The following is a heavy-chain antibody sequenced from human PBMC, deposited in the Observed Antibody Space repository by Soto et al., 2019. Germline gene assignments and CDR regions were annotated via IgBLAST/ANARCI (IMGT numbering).Heavy chain of an antibody. CDR2: LIPIFGTA. CDR1: GGTFSSYA. J-gene: IGHJ4*02. V-gene: IGHV1-69*01. D-gene: IGHD2-15*01. CDR3: ARVVGPVGAPGGIDY. Sequence: QVQLVQSGAEVKKPGSSVKVSCKASGGTFSSYAISCVRQAPGQGLEWMGGLIPIFGTANSAQKFQGRVTITAAESTSPAYRGLGSLCSEVTAVYYCARVVGPVGAPGGIDYWGQGPLVTVSS.